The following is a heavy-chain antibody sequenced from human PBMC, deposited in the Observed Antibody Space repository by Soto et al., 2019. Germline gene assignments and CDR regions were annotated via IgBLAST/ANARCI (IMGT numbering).Heavy chain of an antibody. J-gene: IGHJ5*02. CDR1: GGYISSGGYS. Sequence: SETLSLTCAVSGGYISSGGYSWSWIRQPPGKGLEWIGYIYHSGSTYYNPSLKSRVTISVDRSKNQFSLKLSSVTAADTAVYYCVSLRQYTSGRYVNGGWFNRGGQGTLFTFS. CDR2: IYHSGST. V-gene: IGHV4-30-2*01. CDR3: VSLRQYTSGRYVNGGWFNR. D-gene: IGHD6-19*01.